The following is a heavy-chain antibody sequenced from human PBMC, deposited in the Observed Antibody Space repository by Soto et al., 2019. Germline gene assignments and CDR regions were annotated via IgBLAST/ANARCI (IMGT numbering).Heavy chain of an antibody. CDR1: GYSFTSYW. D-gene: IGHD2-2*02. CDR3: ARLGGVYCSSTSCYTSYSSSLGPHYYYGMDV. J-gene: IGHJ6*02. CDR2: IYPGDSDT. Sequence: PGESLKISCKGSGYSFTSYWIGWVRQMPGKGLEWMGIIYPGDSDTRYSPSFQGQVTISADKSISTAYLQWSSLKASDTAMYYCARLGGVYCSSTSCYTSYSSSLGPHYYYGMDVWGQGTTVTVSS. V-gene: IGHV5-51*01.